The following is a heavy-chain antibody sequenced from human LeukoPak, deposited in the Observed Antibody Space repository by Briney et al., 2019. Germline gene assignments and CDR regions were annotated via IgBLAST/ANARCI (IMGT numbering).Heavy chain of an antibody. CDR1: GFTFSSYE. CDR2: ISSSGSTI. D-gene: IGHD1-26*01. CDR3: AKPMSRELLRPLDY. Sequence: GGSLRLSCAASGFTFSSYEMNWVRQAPGKGLEWVSYISSSGSTIYYADSVKGRFTISRDNSKNTLYLQMNSLRAEDTAVYYCAKPMSRELLRPLDYWGQGTLVTVSS. J-gene: IGHJ4*02. V-gene: IGHV3-48*03.